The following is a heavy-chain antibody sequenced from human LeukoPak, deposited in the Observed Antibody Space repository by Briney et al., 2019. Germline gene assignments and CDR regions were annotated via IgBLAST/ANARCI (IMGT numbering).Heavy chain of an antibody. CDR3: ARVGYCTNGVCYNWFDP. J-gene: IGHJ5*02. CDR1: GDSISRSSYY. V-gene: IGHV4-39*01. D-gene: IGHD2-8*01. Sequence: SETLSLTCTVSGDSISRSSYYWGWIRQPPGKGLEWIGSIYYSGSTHDNPSIKSRVTISADTSKNQFSLKLASVTAADTSVYFCARVGYCTNGVCYNWFDPWGQGTLVTVSS. CDR2: IYYSGST.